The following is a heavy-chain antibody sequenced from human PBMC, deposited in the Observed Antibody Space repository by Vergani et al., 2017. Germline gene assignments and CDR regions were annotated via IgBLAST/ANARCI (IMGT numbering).Heavy chain of an antibody. D-gene: IGHD3-16*01. CDR2: IYSGGST. CDR3: AILGRMTLDSFDI. J-gene: IGHJ3*02. Sequence: EVQLVESGGGLVQPGGSLRLSCAASGFTVSSNYISWVRQAPGKGLEWVSVIYSGGSTYYADSVKGRFTISRDNSKNTLYLQLNSLRAEDTAVYYCAILGRMTLDSFDIWGQGTMVTVSS. CDR1: GFTVSSNY. V-gene: IGHV3-66*02.